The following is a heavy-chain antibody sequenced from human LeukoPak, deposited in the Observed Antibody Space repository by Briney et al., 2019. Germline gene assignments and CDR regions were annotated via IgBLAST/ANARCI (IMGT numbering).Heavy chain of an antibody. CDR2: ISAYNGNT. V-gene: IGHV1-18*01. J-gene: IGHJ6*02. Sequence: GASVKVSCKASDYTFTNFGTSWVRQAPGQGLEWMGWISAYNGNTNYAQKLQGRVTMTTDTSTSTAYMELRSLRSDDTAVYYCARASRALYGMDVWGQGTTVTVSS. CDR3: ARASRALYGMDV. CDR1: DYTFTNFG.